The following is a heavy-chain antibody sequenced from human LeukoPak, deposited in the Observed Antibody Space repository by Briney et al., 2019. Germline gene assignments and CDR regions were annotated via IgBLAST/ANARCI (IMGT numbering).Heavy chain of an antibody. J-gene: IGHJ4*02. CDR2: INPSGGST. CDR3: ARATTMIVVNSPGY. D-gene: IGHD3-22*01. Sequence: GESLKISCKGSGYTFTSYYMHWVRQAPGQGLEWMGIINPSGGSTSYAQKFQGRVTMTRDTSTSTVYMELSSLRSEDTAVYYCARATTMIVVNSPGYWGQGTLVTVSS. CDR1: GYTFTSYY. V-gene: IGHV1-46*01.